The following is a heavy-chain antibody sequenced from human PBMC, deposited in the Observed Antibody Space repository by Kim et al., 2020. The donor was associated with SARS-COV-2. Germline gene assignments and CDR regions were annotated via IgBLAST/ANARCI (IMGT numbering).Heavy chain of an antibody. V-gene: IGHV3-23*01. CDR2: ISGSGGST. J-gene: IGHJ4*02. Sequence: GGSLRLSCAASGFTFSSYAMSWVRQAPGKGLEWVSAISGSGGSTYYADSVKGRFTISRDNSKNTLYLQMNSLRAEDTAVYYCAKNAPAGYSYGYWKGGGWQNFDYWGQGTLVTVSS. CDR1: GFTFSSYA. D-gene: IGHD5-18*01. CDR3: AKNAPAGYSYGYWKGGGWQNFDY.